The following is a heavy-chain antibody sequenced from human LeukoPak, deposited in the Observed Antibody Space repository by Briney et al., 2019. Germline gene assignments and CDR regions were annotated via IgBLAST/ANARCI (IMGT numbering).Heavy chain of an antibody. V-gene: IGHV1-69*04. Sequence: SVKVSCKASGGTFSSYTISWVRQAPGQGLELTGRIIPILGIANYAQKFQGRVTITADKSTGTAYMELSSLRSEDTAVYYCARDGGASGYSYGYTPLDYWGQGTLVTVSS. CDR2: IIPILGIA. CDR3: ARDGGASGYSYGYTPLDY. CDR1: GGTFSSYT. D-gene: IGHD5-18*01. J-gene: IGHJ4*02.